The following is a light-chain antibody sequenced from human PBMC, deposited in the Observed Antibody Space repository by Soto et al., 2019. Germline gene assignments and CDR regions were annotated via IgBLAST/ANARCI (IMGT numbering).Light chain of an antibody. CDR3: SSYTSSSTL. V-gene: IGLV2-14*01. CDR1: SRDVGSYNY. Sequence: QSVLTQPASVSGSPGQSISICCTGTSRDVGSYNYVSWYQQHPGKAPKLMIYEVSDRPSGISSRFSGSKSGNTASLTISGLQTEYEADYYCSSYTSSSTLFGTGTKVTVL. J-gene: IGLJ1*01. CDR2: EVS.